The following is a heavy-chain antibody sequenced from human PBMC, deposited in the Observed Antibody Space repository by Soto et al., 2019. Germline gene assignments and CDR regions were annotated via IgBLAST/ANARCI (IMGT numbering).Heavy chain of an antibody. D-gene: IGHD6-19*01. V-gene: IGHV1-69*02. CDR2: IIPILGIA. CDR1: GGTFSSYT. Sequence: QVQLVQSGAEVKKPGSSVKVSCKASGGTFSSYTISWVRQAPGQGLEWMGRIIPILGIANYAQKFQGRVTITADKSTSTAYMELSSLRSEDTAVYYCARPEALYISGWYRGGFDYWGQGTLVTVSS. CDR3: ARPEALYISGWYRGGFDY. J-gene: IGHJ4*02.